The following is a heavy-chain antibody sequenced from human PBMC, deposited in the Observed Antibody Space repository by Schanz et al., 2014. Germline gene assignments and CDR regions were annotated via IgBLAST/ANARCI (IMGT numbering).Heavy chain of an antibody. CDR2: IWFDGNNK. J-gene: IGHJ6*02. V-gene: IGHV3-33*08. CDR1: GFTFSSYG. CDR3: ARRITGTHHNPYYHGMDV. D-gene: IGHD1-20*01. Sequence: QVQLVESGGGVVQPGRSLRLSCAVSGFTFSSYGMHWVRQAPGKGLEWVAVIWFDGNNKYYADSVKGRFTISRDKSKNTLSLQMNSLRAEDTAVYYCARRITGTHHNPYYHGMDVWGQGTTVTVSS.